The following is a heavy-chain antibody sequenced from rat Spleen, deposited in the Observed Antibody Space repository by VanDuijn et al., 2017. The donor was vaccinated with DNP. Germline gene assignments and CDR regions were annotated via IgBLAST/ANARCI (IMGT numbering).Heavy chain of an antibody. Sequence: EVQLQESGPGLVKPSQSLSLTCSVTGYSITSNYWGWIRKFPGNKMEWIGHISYSGGTSYNQTLKSRISITRDTSKNQLILQLNSVTTEDTANYYCARWPGYNPPDAMDAWGQVTSVTVSS. CDR2: ISYSGGT. CDR1: GYSITSNY. D-gene: IGHD1-4*01. V-gene: IGHV3-1*01. J-gene: IGHJ4*01. CDR3: ARWPGYNPPDAMDA.